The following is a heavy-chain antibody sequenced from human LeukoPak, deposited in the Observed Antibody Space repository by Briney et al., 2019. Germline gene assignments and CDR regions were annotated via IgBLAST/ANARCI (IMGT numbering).Heavy chain of an antibody. V-gene: IGHV3-23*01. CDR3: AKLGGQQVYNYYVAV. CDR2: IIDNGDIT. CDR1: GFTFSSYA. J-gene: IGHJ6*03. D-gene: IGHD3-16*01. Sequence: GGSLRLSCAASGFTFSSYAMSWVRQAPGKGLEWVSGIIDNGDITYYAHSVRGRFTISRDNSKNTLYLQMNSLRAEDTAVYYCAKLGGQQVYNYYVAVWGKGTTVAVSS.